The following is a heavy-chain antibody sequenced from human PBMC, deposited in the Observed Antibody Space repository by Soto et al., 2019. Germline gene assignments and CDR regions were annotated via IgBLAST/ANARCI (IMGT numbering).Heavy chain of an antibody. Sequence: QITLKESGPTLVKPTQTLTLTCTFSGFSLSTSGVGVGWIRQPPGKALEWLALIYWNDDKRYSPSLKSRRTSTKDTSKNQVVLTMTNMDPVDTATYYCAHSGGGQIFGVVRYAFDIWGQGTMVTVSS. J-gene: IGHJ3*02. V-gene: IGHV2-5*01. D-gene: IGHD3-3*01. CDR1: GFSLSTSGVG. CDR3: AHSGGGQIFGVVRYAFDI. CDR2: IYWNDDK.